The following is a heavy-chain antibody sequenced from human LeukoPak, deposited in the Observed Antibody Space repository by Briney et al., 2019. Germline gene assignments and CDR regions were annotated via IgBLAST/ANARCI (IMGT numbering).Heavy chain of an antibody. CDR3: ARTRRHYYGSGKNLTPWPAGLDA. Sequence: SETLSLTCTVSGGSFSDYYWTWLRQPPGEGLEWIGYSGSTNYNPSLKSRVTISIDTSKRHFSLTLSSVTAADTAVYYCARTRRHYYGSGKNLTPWPAGLDAWGQGTTVIVSS. CDR1: GGSFSDYY. D-gene: IGHD3-10*01. CDR2: SGST. V-gene: IGHV4-59*01. J-gene: IGHJ6*02.